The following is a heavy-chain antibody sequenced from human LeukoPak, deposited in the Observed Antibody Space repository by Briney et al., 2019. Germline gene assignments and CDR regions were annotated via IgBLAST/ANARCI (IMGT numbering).Heavy chain of an antibody. CDR1: GFTFSSYA. CDR2: ISGSGGST. D-gene: IGHD3-22*01. CDR3: AKDLAITMIVVGLFDY. V-gene: IGHV3-23*01. J-gene: IGHJ4*02. Sequence: PGGSLRLSCAASGFTFSSYAMSWVRQAPGKGLEWVSAISGSGGSTYYADSVKGRFTISRDNSKNTLYLQMNSLRAEDTAVYYYAKDLAITMIVVGLFDYWGQGTLVTVSS.